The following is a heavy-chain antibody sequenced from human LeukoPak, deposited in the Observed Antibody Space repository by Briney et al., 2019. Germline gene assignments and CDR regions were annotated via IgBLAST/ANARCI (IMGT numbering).Heavy chain of an antibody. V-gene: IGHV1-2*02. J-gene: IGHJ4*02. CDR1: GFTFTGHY. D-gene: IGHD2-21*02. Sequence: ASVKVSCKASGFTFTGHYIHWVRQAPGQGLEWMGYINPHSGGTNSPQKFQGRVTMTTDTSISAAYMELSSPISDDTAMYYCVREGNELLSKDFDSWGQGTLVTVSS. CDR2: INPHSGGT. CDR3: VREGNELLSKDFDS.